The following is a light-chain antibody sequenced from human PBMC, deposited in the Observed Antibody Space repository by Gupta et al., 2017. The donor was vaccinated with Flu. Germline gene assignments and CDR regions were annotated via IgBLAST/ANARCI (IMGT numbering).Light chain of an antibody. V-gene: IGKV1-33*01. CDR2: DAS. Sequence: PSSLSASVGDRVTITCQASQGINTYLNWYQQKPGKAPKLLIYDASNLETGVPSRFSGSGSETDFTFTISSLQPEDIATYYCQQVNSVPLTFGRGTKVDIK. J-gene: IGKJ3*01. CDR3: QQVNSVPLT. CDR1: QGINTY.